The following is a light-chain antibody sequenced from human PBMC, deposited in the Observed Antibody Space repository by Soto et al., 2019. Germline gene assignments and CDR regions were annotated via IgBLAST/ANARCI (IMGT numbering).Light chain of an antibody. V-gene: IGKV3-11*01. J-gene: IGKJ5*01. Sequence: EIVLTQSPATLSLSPGERATLSCRASQSVSRFLAWYQQKPGQAPRLLIYDASNRATGIPARFSGSGSGTDFTLTISSLEPEDFAVYYCQQRSSWPPVTLGQGTRLEIK. CDR1: QSVSRF. CDR2: DAS. CDR3: QQRSSWPPVT.